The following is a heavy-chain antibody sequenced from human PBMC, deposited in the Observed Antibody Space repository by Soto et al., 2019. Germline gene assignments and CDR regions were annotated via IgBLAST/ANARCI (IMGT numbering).Heavy chain of an antibody. CDR1: GFTFSSYG. CDR2: IWYDGSNK. J-gene: IGHJ5*02. Sequence: QVQLVESGGGVVQPGRSLRLSCAASGFTFSSYGMHWVHQAPGKGLEWVAVIWYDGSNKYYADSVKGRFTISRDNSKNTLYLQMNSLRAEDTAVYYCARGSRLGWRGWFDPWGQGTLVTVSS. CDR3: ARGSRLGWRGWFDP. V-gene: IGHV3-33*01. D-gene: IGHD3-10*01.